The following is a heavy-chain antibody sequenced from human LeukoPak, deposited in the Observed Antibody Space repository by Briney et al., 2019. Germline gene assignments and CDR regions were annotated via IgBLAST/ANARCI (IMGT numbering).Heavy chain of an antibody. Sequence: ASVKVSCKVSGYTLTELSMHWVRQAPGKGLEWMGGFDPEDDETIYAQKFQGRVTMTEDTSTDTAYMELSSLRSEDTAVYYCATDPRMVRGIFQHWGQGTLVTVSS. D-gene: IGHD3-10*01. V-gene: IGHV1-24*01. CDR2: FDPEDDET. CDR3: ATDPRMVRGIFQH. CDR1: GYTLTELS. J-gene: IGHJ1*01.